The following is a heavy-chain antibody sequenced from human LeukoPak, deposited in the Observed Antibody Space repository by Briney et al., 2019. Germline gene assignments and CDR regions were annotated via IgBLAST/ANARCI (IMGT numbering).Heavy chain of an antibody. CDR2: IQQDGSEK. CDR3: ARAGILWGDY. CDR1: GFTFSDYW. V-gene: IGHV3-7*01. Sequence: PGGSLRLSCAASGFTFSDYWMSWVRQAPGKGLEWVASIQQDGSEKYYVDSVKGRFTISRDNAKNSLYLQMNSLRAEDTAVYYCARAGILWGDYWGQGTLVTVSS. D-gene: IGHD2-15*01. J-gene: IGHJ4*02.